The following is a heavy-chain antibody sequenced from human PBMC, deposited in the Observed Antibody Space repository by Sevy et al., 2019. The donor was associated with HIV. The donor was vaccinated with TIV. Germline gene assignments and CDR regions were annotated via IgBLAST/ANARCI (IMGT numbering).Heavy chain of an antibody. V-gene: IGHV3-30*02. J-gene: IGHJ4*02. D-gene: IGHD6-13*01. CDR2: IRYDGSDK. CDR1: GFTFRNYG. Sequence: GGSLRLSCAGSGFTFRNYGMHWVRQVPGKGLEWVTFIRYDGSDKYYAASVKGRFTNSRDDSKNTLYLQMDSLRAEDTAIYYCAKDLAGPGRRYFDYWGQGTLVTVSS. CDR3: AKDLAGPGRRYFDY.